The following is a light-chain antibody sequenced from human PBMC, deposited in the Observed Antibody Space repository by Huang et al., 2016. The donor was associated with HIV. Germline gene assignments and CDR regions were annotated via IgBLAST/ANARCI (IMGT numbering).Light chain of an antibody. CDR1: PDINNF. J-gene: IGKJ3*01. CDR3: QQYDIHTLT. CDR2: AAS. Sequence: IRMTQSPSSLSASTGDRVTITCRANPDINNFLAWYQQRPGSVPNLLIYAASTLQSGVPSRFSGNGSGTDFTLTIGCLHSEDVATYYCQQYDIHTLTFGPGTRVDIK. V-gene: IGKV1-8*01.